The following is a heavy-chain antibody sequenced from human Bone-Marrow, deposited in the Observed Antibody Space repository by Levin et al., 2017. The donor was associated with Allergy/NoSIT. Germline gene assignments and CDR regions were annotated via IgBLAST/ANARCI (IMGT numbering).Heavy chain of an antibody. J-gene: IGHJ5*02. CDR2: TYDSGSI. CDR3: VGYLAGGSGRGP. Sequence: KTSETLSLTCTVSGGSVSSGSYHWSWIRQPPGKGLEWIGHTYDSGSINYNPSLGSRVTISVDTSKNQFSLTLSSVTAADTAVYYCVGYLAGGSGRGPWGQGTLVTVSS. CDR1: GGSVSSGSYH. D-gene: IGHD3-10*01. V-gene: IGHV4-61*01.